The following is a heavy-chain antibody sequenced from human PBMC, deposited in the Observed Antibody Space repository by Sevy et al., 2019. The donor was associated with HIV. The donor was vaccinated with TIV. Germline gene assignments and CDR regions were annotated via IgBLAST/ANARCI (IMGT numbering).Heavy chain of an antibody. V-gene: IGHV3-53*01. J-gene: IGHJ6*02. Sequence: GGSLRLSCAASGFNVNSNYMSWVRQAPGKGLEWVSVIYRGGSTYYADSVKGRFIISRDNSKNTVYLQMNSLRAEDTAVYYCARERSGAYERYFYGMDVWGQGTTVTVSS. CDR2: IYRGGST. CDR3: ARERSGAYERYFYGMDV. D-gene: IGHD6-19*01. CDR1: GFNVNSNY.